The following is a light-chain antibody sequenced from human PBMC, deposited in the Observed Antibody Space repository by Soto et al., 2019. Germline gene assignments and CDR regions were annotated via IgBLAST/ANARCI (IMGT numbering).Light chain of an antibody. CDR3: HPHSNWPLIT. V-gene: IGKV3-11*01. J-gene: IGKJ5*01. CDR1: QSVTTF. CDR2: DAS. Sequence: DIALTQSPSTLSASLGDRVTITCRASQSVTTFLAWYQQKPGQAPRILIYDASKRDPGIPSRLSGSGSGTEFTLTISSLQPEDFAAYYCHPHSNWPLITFGPGTRLEIK.